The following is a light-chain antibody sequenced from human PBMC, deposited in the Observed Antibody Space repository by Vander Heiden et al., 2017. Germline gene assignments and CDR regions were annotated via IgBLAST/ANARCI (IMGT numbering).Light chain of an antibody. CDR1: QSVSSY. V-gene: IGKV3-11*01. J-gene: IGKJ3*01. Sequence: EIVLTQSPATLSLSPGERATLSCRASQSVSSYLAWYQQKPGQAPRLLIYDASNRATGTPARFSGSGSGTDFTLTISSREPEDFAVYYCQQRSNWPPITFGHGTKVDIK. CDR2: DAS. CDR3: QQRSNWPPIT.